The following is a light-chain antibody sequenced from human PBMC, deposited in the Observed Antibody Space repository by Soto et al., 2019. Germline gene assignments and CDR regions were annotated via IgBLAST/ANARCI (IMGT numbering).Light chain of an antibody. CDR2: GAS. J-gene: IGKJ5*01. Sequence: EIVMTQSPATLSVSPGERATLSCRASQSVSSSYLAWYQQKPGQAPRLLIYGASSRATGIPDRFSGSGSGTDFTLTISRLEPEDFAVYYCQQYGSSHTFGQGTRLET. CDR3: QQYGSSHT. CDR1: QSVSSSY. V-gene: IGKV3-20*01.